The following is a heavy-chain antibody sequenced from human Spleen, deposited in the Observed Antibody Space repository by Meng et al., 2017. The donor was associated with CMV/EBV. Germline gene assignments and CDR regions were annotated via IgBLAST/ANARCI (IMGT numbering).Heavy chain of an antibody. CDR3: AGSLMVRGVTSDY. CDR1: GFTFDDFA. J-gene: IGHJ4*02. D-gene: IGHD3-10*01. V-gene: IGHV3-9*01. CDR2: ISGNTGFT. Sequence: SLKISCAASGFTFDDFAMHWVRQTPGEGLQWVSGISGNTGFTGYADSVKGRFTISRDNAKKTLSLQISTLRPEDTALYYCAGSLMVRGVTSDYWGQGTLVTVSA.